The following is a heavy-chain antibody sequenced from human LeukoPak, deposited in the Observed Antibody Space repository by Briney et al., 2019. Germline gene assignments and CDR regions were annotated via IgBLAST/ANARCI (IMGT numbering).Heavy chain of an antibody. Sequence: GGSLRLSCAASGFTFRRHWMSWVRQAPGKGAEGVAYIKQDGTENYADSVKGRFIISRHNANNSLYLQMNSLGAEDTAVYTCVRGPDYGDRLDYFDNWGQGTLVTVSS. V-gene: IGHV3-7*01. CDR2: IKQDGTE. CDR1: GFTFRRHW. CDR3: VRGPDYGDRLDYFDN. D-gene: IGHD4-17*01. J-gene: IGHJ4*02.